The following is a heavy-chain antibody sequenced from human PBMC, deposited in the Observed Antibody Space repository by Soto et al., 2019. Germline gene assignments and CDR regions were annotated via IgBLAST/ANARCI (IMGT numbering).Heavy chain of an antibody. CDR1: GYTFTSYG. D-gene: IGHD3-10*01. V-gene: IGHV1-18*01. CDR2: ISAYNGNT. Sequence: ASVKVSCKASGYTFTSYGISWVRQAPGQGLEWMGWISAYNGNTNYAQKLQGRVTMTTDTSTSTAYMELRSLRSDDTAVYYCARSEGSYYYGSGSYPTSYYYYYGMDVWGQGTKVTVSS. J-gene: IGHJ6*02. CDR3: ARSEGSYYYGSGSYPTSYYYYYGMDV.